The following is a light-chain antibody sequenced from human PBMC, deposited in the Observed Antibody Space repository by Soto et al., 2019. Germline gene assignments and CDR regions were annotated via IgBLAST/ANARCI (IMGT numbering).Light chain of an antibody. CDR2: LNSDGSH. CDR1: SEHSSYA. J-gene: IGLJ2*01. V-gene: IGLV4-69*01. CDR3: QTWGTGIGV. Sequence: QLVLTQSPSASASLGASVKLTCTLSSEHSSYAIAWHQQQPEKGPRYLMKLNSDGSHRKGDGIPDRFSGSSSGAEHYLTISSLQSEDEADYYCQTWGTGIGVFGGGTKLTVL.